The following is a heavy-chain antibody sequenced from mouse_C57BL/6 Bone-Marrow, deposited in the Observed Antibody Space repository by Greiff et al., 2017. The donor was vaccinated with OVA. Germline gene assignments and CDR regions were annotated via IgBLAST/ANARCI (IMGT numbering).Heavy chain of an antibody. D-gene: IGHD1-1*01. CDR3: ARSPYYYGSSLYAMDD. Sequence: QVTLKVSGPGILQSSQTLSLTCSFSGFSLSTSGMGVSWIRQPSGKGLEWLAHIYWDDAKRYNPSLKSRLTISKDTSRNQVFLKITSVDTADTATYYCARSPYYYGSSLYAMDDWGQGTSVTVSS. J-gene: IGHJ4*01. CDR1: GFSLSTSGMG. V-gene: IGHV8-12*01. CDR2: IYWDDAK.